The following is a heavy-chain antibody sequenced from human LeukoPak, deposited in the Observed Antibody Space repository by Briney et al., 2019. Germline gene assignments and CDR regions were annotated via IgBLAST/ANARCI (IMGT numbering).Heavy chain of an antibody. D-gene: IGHD6-6*01. CDR2: IGSSGSI. CDR3: ARSWVADREFDY. V-gene: IGHV3-48*03. Sequence: GGSLRLSCAASGFTFRSYEMNWVRQAPGKGLEWVSYIGSSGSIYYADSVKGRFTISRDNAKNSLYLQMNSLRAEDTAVYYCARSWVADREFDYWGQGTLVTVSS. J-gene: IGHJ4*02. CDR1: GFTFRSYE.